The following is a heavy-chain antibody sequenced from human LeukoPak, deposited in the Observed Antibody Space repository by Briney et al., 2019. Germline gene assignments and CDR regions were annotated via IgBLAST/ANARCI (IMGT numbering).Heavy chain of an antibody. CDR1: GFTFSSYW. J-gene: IGHJ6*02. D-gene: IGHD3-22*01. CDR3: ARDRGPDITVIEVASLYYNGMDV. V-gene: IGHV3-74*01. CDR2: IYSDGSST. Sequence: GGSLTLSCAASGFTFSSYWMHWVRQAPGKGLVWVSRIYSDGSSTSYADSVKGRFTISRDNAKNTLYLQMNSLRAEDTAVYYCARDRGPDITVIEVASLYYNGMDVWGQGTTVTVSS.